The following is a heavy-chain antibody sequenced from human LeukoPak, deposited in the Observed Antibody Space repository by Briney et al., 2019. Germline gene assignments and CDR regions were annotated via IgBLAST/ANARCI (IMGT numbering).Heavy chain of an antibody. J-gene: IGHJ4*02. V-gene: IGHV3-30*18. D-gene: IGHD5-24*01. Sequence: GGSLRLSCAASGFTFSSYGMHWVRQAPGKGLEWVAVISYDGSNKYYADSVKGRFTISRDNSKNTLYLQMNSLRAEDTAVYYCAKAGRGRWLQLTLFDYWGQGTLVTVSS. CDR2: ISYDGSNK. CDR3: AKAGRGRWLQLTLFDY. CDR1: GFTFSSYG.